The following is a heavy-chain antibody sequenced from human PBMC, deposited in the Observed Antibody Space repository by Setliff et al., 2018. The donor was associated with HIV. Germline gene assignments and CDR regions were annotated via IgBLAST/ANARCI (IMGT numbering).Heavy chain of an antibody. CDR3: ASSITVAAGRSHYYYAMDV. V-gene: IGHV5-51*01. J-gene: IGHJ6*02. D-gene: IGHD1-20*01. Sequence: GESLKISCKGSGYSFTSYWIGWVRQMPGKGLELMGIIHPGDSNTRYSPSFQGQVTISADKSISTAYLQWSSLKASDTAMYYCASSITVAAGRSHYYYAMDVWGQGTTVTVSS. CDR2: IHPGDSNT. CDR1: GYSFTSYW.